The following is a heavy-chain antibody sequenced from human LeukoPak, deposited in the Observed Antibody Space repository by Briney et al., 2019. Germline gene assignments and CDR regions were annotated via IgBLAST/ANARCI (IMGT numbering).Heavy chain of an antibody. Sequence: GGSLRLSCTASGFTFSDYWMTWVRQAPGKGPEWVANIKQDGSQRYYVDSVRGRFTISRDNAKNSLYLQMNSLRAEDTAVYYCARDLMATTTWGQGTLVTVSS. CDR3: ARDLMATTT. CDR2: IKQDGSQR. V-gene: IGHV3-7*01. CDR1: GFTFSDYW. J-gene: IGHJ4*02. D-gene: IGHD5-24*01.